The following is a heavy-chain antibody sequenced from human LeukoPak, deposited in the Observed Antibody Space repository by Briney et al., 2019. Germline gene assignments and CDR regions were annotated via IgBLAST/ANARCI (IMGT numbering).Heavy chain of an antibody. CDR1: GFTFSSYG. V-gene: IGHV3-30*02. CDR3: AKACISGPFGGVMGY. D-gene: IGHD3-16*01. J-gene: IGHJ4*02. Sequence: GGSLRLSCAASGFTFSSYGMHWVRQAPGKGLEWVAFIRYDGSNKYYADSVKGRFTISRDNSKNTLYLQMNSLRAEDTAVYYCAKACISGPFGGVMGYWGQGTLVTVS. CDR2: IRYDGSNK.